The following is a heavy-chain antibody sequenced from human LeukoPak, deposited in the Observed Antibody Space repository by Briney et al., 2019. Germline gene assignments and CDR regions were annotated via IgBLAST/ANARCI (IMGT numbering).Heavy chain of an antibody. Sequence: SVKVSCKASGFTFTSSAKQWVRQARGQRLEWIGWIVVGSGNTNYAQKFQERVTITRDMSTSTAYMELSSLRSEDTAVYYCAAVRYCSSTSCYYWFDPWGQGTLVTVSS. D-gene: IGHD2-2*01. CDR3: AAVRYCSSTSCYYWFDP. J-gene: IGHJ5*02. V-gene: IGHV1-58*02. CDR2: IVVGSGNT. CDR1: GFTFTSSA.